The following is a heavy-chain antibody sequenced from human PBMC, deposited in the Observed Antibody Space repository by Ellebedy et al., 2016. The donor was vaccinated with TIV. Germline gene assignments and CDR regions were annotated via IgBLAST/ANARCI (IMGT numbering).Heavy chain of an antibody. Sequence: PGGSLRLSCAASGFTVSSNYMNWVRQAPGKGLEWVSVIYSGGTTYYADSVKGRFTVSRDNSKNTLYLQMNSLRAEDTAVYYCAKDIQVVTPDGMDVWGQGTTVAVSS. J-gene: IGHJ6*02. CDR1: GFTVSSNY. V-gene: IGHV3-53*01. CDR3: AKDIQVVTPDGMDV. D-gene: IGHD4-23*01. CDR2: IYSGGTT.